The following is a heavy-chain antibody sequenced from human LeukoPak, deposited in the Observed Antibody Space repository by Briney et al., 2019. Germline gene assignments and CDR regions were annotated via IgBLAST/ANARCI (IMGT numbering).Heavy chain of an antibody. V-gene: IGHV4-34*01. CDR2: INHSGST. CDR1: GGSFSGYY. D-gene: IGHD3-3*01. CDR3: ARGRTIFGVVIITSPVVFDY. J-gene: IGHJ4*02. Sequence: SETLSLTCAVYGGSFSGYYWSWIRQPPGKGLEWIGEINHSGSTNYNPSLKSRVTISVDTSKNQFSLKLSSVTAADTAVYYCARGRTIFGVVIITSPVVFDYWSQGTLVTVSS.